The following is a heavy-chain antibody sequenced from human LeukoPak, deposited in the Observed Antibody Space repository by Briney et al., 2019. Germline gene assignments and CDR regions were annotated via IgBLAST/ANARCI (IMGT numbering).Heavy chain of an antibody. J-gene: IGHJ4*02. Sequence: GGSLTLSCTASGFTFSNYGMHWVRQAPGKGLEWVAFIRFDGSNKYYADSVKGRFTISRDNSKNTVYLQMNTLRTEDTAVYYCAKVLTATGNYFDYWGQGTLVTVSS. CDR2: IRFDGSNK. D-gene: IGHD2-15*01. V-gene: IGHV3-30*02. CDR1: GFTFSNYG. CDR3: AKVLTATGNYFDY.